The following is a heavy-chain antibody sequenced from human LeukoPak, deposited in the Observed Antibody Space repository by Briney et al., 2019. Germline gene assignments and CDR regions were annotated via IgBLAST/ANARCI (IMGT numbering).Heavy chain of an antibody. V-gene: IGHV4-59*01. CDR1: GGSISTYY. J-gene: IGHJ3*02. CDR2: LYYTGST. D-gene: IGHD3/OR15-3a*01. CDR3: ARPSGTGRYAFGI. Sequence: SETLSLTCTVSGGSISTYYWSWIRQPPGKGLEWIGYLYYTGSTNYNPSLKSRVTISVDTSKNQFSLKLSSVTAADTAVYYCARPSGTGRYAFGIWGQGTMVTVSS.